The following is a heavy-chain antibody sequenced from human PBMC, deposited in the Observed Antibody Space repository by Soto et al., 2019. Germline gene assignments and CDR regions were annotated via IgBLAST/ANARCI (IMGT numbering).Heavy chain of an antibody. D-gene: IGHD3-22*01. J-gene: IGHJ6*02. CDR2: INAGNGNT. Sequence: ASVKVSCKASGYTFTRYAMHWVRQAPGQRLEWTGWINAGNGNTKYSQKFQGRVTITRDTSASTAYMGLSSLRSEDTAVYYCAIDPGAVSTYVVSPYYCYGMDFWAQGTTVTVSS. V-gene: IGHV1-3*01. CDR3: AIDPGAVSTYVVSPYYCYGMDF. CDR1: GYTFTRYA.